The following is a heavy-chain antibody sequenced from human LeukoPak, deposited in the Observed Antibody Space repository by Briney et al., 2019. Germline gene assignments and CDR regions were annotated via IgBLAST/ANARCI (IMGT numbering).Heavy chain of an antibody. Sequence: GGSLRLSCAASGFTFSTYWMSWVRQAPGKGLEWVANIKQDGSEKNYVDSVKGRFTISRDNAENSLYLQMNSLRAEDTAVYYCARGLLAAAGIDYWGRGTLVTVSS. CDR2: IKQDGSEK. J-gene: IGHJ2*01. V-gene: IGHV3-7*04. D-gene: IGHD6-13*01. CDR3: ARGLLAAAGIDY. CDR1: GFTFSTYW.